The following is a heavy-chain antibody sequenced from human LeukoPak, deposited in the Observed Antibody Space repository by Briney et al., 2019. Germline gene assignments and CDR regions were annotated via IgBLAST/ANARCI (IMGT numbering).Heavy chain of an antibody. D-gene: IGHD3-10*01. CDR3: ARDILGSGIINVPYAFDI. Sequence: SETLSLTCTVSGGSVSRGSYYWSWIRQPPGKGLEWIGYIYYSGSTNYNPSLKSRVTISVDTSKNQFSLKLSSVTAADTAVYYCARDILGSGIINVPYAFDIWGQGTMVTVSS. V-gene: IGHV4-61*01. CDR1: GGSVSRGSYY. CDR2: IYYSGST. J-gene: IGHJ3*02.